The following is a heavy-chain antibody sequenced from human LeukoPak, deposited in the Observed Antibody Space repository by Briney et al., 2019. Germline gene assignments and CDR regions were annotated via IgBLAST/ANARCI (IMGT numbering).Heavy chain of an antibody. Sequence: SETLSLTCAVYGGSFSGYYWSWIRQPPGKGLEWIGEINHSGSTNYNPSLKSRVTISVDRSKNQFSLKLSSVTAADTAVYYCARGHHYYDFWSGYKAWFDPWGQGTLVTVSS. V-gene: IGHV4-34*01. J-gene: IGHJ5*02. CDR1: GGSFSGYY. CDR2: INHSGST. D-gene: IGHD3-3*01. CDR3: ARGHHYYDFWSGYKAWFDP.